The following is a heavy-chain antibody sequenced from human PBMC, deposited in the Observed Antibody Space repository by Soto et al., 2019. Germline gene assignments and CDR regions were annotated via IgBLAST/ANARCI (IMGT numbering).Heavy chain of an antibody. Sequence: EVQLVESGGDLVEPGGSLRLSCVTSGFMFSSAWMSWVSQAPGKGLEWVGRIKSKTDGGARDYAAPVNGRFSISRDDSKSTRYLQINSLRTEDTALYYCVEGWNDFWGQGTLVTVSS. J-gene: IGHJ4*02. CDR1: GFMFSSAW. CDR2: IKSKTDGGAR. CDR3: VEGWNDF. V-gene: IGHV3-15*01. D-gene: IGHD1-1*01.